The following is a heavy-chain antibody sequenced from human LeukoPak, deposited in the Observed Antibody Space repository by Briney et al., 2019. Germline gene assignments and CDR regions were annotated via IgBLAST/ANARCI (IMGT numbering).Heavy chain of an antibody. D-gene: IGHD2-2*01. V-gene: IGHV1-69*01. J-gene: IGHJ1*01. CDR1: GGTFSSYA. CDR2: IIPIFGTA. CDR3: ASGPRRCSSTSCYARLGYFQH. Sequence: SVKVSCKASGGTFSSYAISWVRQAPGQGLEWMGGIIPIFGTANYAQKFQGRVTITADESTSTAYMELSSLRSEDTAVYYCASGPRRCSSTSCYARLGYFQHWGQGTLVTVSS.